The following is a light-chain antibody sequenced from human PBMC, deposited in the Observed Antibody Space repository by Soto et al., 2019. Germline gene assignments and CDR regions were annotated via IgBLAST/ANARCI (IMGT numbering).Light chain of an antibody. J-gene: IGKJ5*01. CDR1: QSVSSSY. CDR2: GAS. V-gene: IGKV3-20*01. Sequence: EIVSTQSPGTLSLSPGERATLSCRASQSVSSSYVAWYQQKPGQAPRLLIYGASSRATGIPDRFRGSGSGTDFTLTISGLEPADFAVYYCQPYGSSPWTFGQGTRLEIK. CDR3: QPYGSSPWT.